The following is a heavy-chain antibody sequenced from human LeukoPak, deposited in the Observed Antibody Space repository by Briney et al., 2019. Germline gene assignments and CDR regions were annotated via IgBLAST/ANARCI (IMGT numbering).Heavy chain of an antibody. D-gene: IGHD4/OR15-4a*01. CDR2: MYYSGST. CDR1: GGSISGYF. V-gene: IGHV4-59*08. CDR3: ARQNYGAAPLRY. Sequence: SETLSLTCTVSGGSISGYFWSWIRQPPGQGLEWIACMYYSGSTNYNPTLTSRVTVSVDTSKNQFSLKLSSVTAADTAVYYCARQNYGAAPLRYWGQGTLVTVSS. J-gene: IGHJ4*02.